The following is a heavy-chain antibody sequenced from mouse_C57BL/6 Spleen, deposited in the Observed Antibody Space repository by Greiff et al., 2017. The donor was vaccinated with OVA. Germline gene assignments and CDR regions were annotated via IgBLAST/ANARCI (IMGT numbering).Heavy chain of an antibody. CDR1: GYTFTSYW. CDR3: TRENYDYDPYYLDY. V-gene: IGHV1-5*01. Sequence: EVQLQQSGTVLARPGASVKMSCKTSGYTFTSYWMHWVKQRPGQGLEWIGAIYPGNSDTSYNQKFKGKAKLTAVTSASTAYMELSSLTNEDSAVYYCTRENYDYDPYYLDYGGQGTTLTVSS. CDR2: IYPGNSDT. J-gene: IGHJ2*01. D-gene: IGHD2-4*01.